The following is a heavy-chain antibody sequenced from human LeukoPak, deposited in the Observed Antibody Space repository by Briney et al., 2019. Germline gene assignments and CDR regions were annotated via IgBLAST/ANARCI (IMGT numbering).Heavy chain of an antibody. CDR3: TRAPFTYDSSGDSFDI. Sequence: GGSLRLSCAASGFTVSSNYMSWVRQAPGKGLEWVSVIYSGGSTYYADSVKGRFTVSRDNSKNTLYLQMNSLRAEDTAVYYCTRAPFTYDSSGDSFDIWGQGTMVTVSS. CDR2: IYSGGST. V-gene: IGHV3-66*01. CDR1: GFTVSSNY. D-gene: IGHD3-22*01. J-gene: IGHJ3*02.